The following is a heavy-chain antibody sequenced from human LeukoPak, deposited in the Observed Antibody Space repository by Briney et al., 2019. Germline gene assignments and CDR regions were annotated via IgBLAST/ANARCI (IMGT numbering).Heavy chain of an antibody. V-gene: IGHV4-39*07. D-gene: IGHD6-13*01. CDR2: INYSGNT. J-gene: IGHJ4*02. CDR3: ARDSPSSSAFDY. CDR1: GGSISSSSYY. Sequence: PSETLSLTCTVSGGSISSSSYYWAWIRQPPGKGLEWIGSINYSGNTYYNPSLKSRVTISVDTSKNQFSLKLSSVTAADTAVYYCARDSPSSSAFDYWGQGALVTVSS.